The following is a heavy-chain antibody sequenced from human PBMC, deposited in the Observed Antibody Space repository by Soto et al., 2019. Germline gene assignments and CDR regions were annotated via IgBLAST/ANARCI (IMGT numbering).Heavy chain of an antibody. CDR3: ARGLPNYYYYGMDV. J-gene: IGHJ6*02. V-gene: IGHV4-31*03. Sequence: QVQLQESGPGLVKPSQTLSLTCTVSGGSISSGGYYWSWIRQHPGKGLEGIGYIYYSGSTYYNPSLKSRVTISVDTSKNQFSLKLSSVTAADTAVYYCARGLPNYYYYGMDVWGQGTTVTVSS. CDR1: GGSISSGGYY. CDR2: IYYSGST.